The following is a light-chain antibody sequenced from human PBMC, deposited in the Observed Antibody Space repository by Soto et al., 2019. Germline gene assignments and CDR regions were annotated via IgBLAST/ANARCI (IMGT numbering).Light chain of an antibody. J-gene: IGKJ4*01. Sequence: DIQLTQAPSFLSASAGARVSIACRASQAISSYLAWYQQKPGRAPNLLIYAASTLQSGVPSRFSGSGSGTEFTLTITSLQPEDFATYYCQQYNSYLTFGGGTKVDIK. V-gene: IGKV1-9*01. CDR2: AAS. CDR3: QQYNSYLT. CDR1: QAISSY.